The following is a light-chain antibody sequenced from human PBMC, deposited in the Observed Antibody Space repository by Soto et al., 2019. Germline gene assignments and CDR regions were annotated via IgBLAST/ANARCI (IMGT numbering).Light chain of an antibody. CDR3: CSYAGSSTSVV. CDR1: GSYNL. CDR2: EGS. J-gene: IGLJ2*01. Sequence: QLVLSQPASVAGSPGQSITISCTVGSYNLVSWYQQHPGKAPKLMIYEGSKRPSGVSNRFSGSKSGNTASLTISGLQAEDEADYYCCSYAGSSTSVVFGGGTQLTVL. V-gene: IGLV2-23*01.